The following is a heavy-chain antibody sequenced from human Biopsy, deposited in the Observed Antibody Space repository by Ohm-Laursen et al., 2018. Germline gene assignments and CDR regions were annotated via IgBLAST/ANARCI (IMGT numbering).Heavy chain of an antibody. Sequence: GSLRLSYTASGLRFSMYAMSWVRQAPGKGLEWVSAIGGSGGGTYYADSVKGRFTISRDDSKNTVYLQMNSLRVEDRAVYYCARPMSRVVAYGMDVWGQGTTVTVSS. CDR3: ARPMSRVVAYGMDV. V-gene: IGHV3-23*01. D-gene: IGHD2-15*01. J-gene: IGHJ6*02. CDR2: IGGSGGGT. CDR1: GLRFSMYA.